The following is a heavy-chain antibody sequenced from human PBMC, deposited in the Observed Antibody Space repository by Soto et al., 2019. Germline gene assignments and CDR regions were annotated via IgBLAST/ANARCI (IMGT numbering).Heavy chain of an antibody. CDR2: IYYNETA. J-gene: IGHJ4*02. D-gene: IGHD3-10*01. CDR1: GASVTSGDFY. Sequence: QVQLQEPGPRLVSPSETLSLTCTVSGASVTSGDFYWSWIRQPPGKGLEWIGYIYYNETAYYTPPLTSRTAISVDTSKNHFTLTLTSVTAADTAIYFCGALLAGGWGQGSLVTVSS. CDR3: GALLAGG. V-gene: IGHV4-30-4*01.